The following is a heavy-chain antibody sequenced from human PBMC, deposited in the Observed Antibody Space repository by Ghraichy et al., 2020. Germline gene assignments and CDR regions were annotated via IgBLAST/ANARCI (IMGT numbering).Heavy chain of an antibody. V-gene: IGHV4-34*01. CDR1: GGSFSGYY. CDR3: ASDLVGATNSDY. CDR2: INHSGST. J-gene: IGHJ4*02. D-gene: IGHD1-26*01. Sequence: SETLSLTCAVYGGSFSGYYWSWIRQPSGKGLEWIGEINHSGSTNYNPSLKSRVTILVDTSKNQFSLKLSSVTAADTAVYYCASDLVGATNSDYWGQGTLVTVSS.